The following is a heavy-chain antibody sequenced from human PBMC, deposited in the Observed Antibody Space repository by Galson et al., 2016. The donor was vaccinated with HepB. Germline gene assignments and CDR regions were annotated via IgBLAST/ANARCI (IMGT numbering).Heavy chain of an antibody. Sequence: SLRLSCAASGFTFSNFGMNWVRQAPGKGLEWVSSISRSYIYYADSVKGRFTISRDNAKNSRYLQMNSLRAEDPAVYYCAGFSTRYCSGGSCFLDNFDYWGQGTLVTVSS. CDR2: ISRSYI. CDR1: GFTFSNFG. J-gene: IGHJ4*02. V-gene: IGHV3-21*01. CDR3: AGFSTRYCSGGSCFLDNFDY. D-gene: IGHD2-15*01.